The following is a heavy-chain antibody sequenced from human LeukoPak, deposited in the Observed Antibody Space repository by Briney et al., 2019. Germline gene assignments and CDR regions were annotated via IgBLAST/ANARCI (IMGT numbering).Heavy chain of an antibody. J-gene: IGHJ6*03. D-gene: IGHD2-2*01. V-gene: IGHV4-59*12. Sequence: PSETLSLTCTVSGGFINNYYWSWIRQPPGKGLEWIGYAYNSGSTNYNPSLKSRVTISVDTSKNQFSLKLSSVTAADTAVYYCARLYRGRYCSSTSCSHYYYYYMDVWGKGTTVTISS. CDR2: AYNSGST. CDR1: GGFINNYY. CDR3: ARLYRGRYCSSTSCSHYYYYYMDV.